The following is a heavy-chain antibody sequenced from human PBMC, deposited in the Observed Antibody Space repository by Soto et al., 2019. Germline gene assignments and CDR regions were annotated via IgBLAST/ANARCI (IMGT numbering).Heavy chain of an antibody. CDR2: IIPIFGTA. D-gene: IGHD3-10*01. CDR1: GGTFSSYA. CDR3: ARAYYYGSGSYVY. V-gene: IGHV1-69*06. Sequence: SVKVSCKASGGTFSSYAISWVRQAPGQGLEWMGGIIPIFGTANYAQKFQGRVTITADKSTSTAYMELSSLRSEDTAVYYCARAYYYGSGSYVYWGQGTLVTVSS. J-gene: IGHJ4*02.